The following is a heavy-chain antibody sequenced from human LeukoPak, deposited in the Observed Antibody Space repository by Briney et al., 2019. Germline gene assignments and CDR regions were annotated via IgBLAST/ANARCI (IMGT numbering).Heavy chain of an antibody. J-gene: IGHJ5*02. CDR1: GGTFGSYA. Sequence: SVKVSCKASGGTFGSYAISWVRQAPGQGLEWMGGIIPIFGTANYAQKFQGRVTITTDESTSTAYMELSSLRSEDTAVYYCARAPPVDGYNWFDPWGQGTLVTVSS. CDR3: ARAPPVDGYNWFDP. D-gene: IGHD6-19*01. CDR2: IIPIFGTA. V-gene: IGHV1-69*05.